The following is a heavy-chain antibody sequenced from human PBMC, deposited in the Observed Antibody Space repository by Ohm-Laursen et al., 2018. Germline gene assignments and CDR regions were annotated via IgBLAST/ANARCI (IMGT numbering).Heavy chain of an antibody. CDR3: ARSSRIQLWPRRAFDI. Sequence: PSDTLSLTCIVSSVSISSYYWSWIRQPPGKGLEWIGEINHSGSTNYNPSLKSRVTISVDTSKNQFSLKLSSVTAADTAVYYCARSSRIQLWPRRAFDIWGQGTMVTVSS. CDR2: INHSGST. CDR1: SVSISSYY. D-gene: IGHD5-18*01. J-gene: IGHJ3*02. V-gene: IGHV4-34*01.